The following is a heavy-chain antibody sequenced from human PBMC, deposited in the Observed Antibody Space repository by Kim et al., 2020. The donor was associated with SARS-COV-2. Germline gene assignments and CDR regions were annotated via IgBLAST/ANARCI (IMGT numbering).Heavy chain of an antibody. D-gene: IGHD6-13*01. CDR1: GFTFSTYW. CDR3: ARGGNTSSRRDFDC. V-gene: IGHV3-74*01. Sequence: GGSLRLSCAASGFTFSTYWMHWVRQVPGKGLVWVSRIYSDGTTTNYADSVKGRFTISRDNAKNTLYLEMNSLRAEDTAVYYCARGGNTSSRRDFDCWGQGTPVTVSS. CDR2: IYSDGTTT. J-gene: IGHJ4*02.